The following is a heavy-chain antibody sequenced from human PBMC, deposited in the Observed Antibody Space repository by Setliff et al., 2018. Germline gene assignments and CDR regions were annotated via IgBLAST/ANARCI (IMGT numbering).Heavy chain of an antibody. CDR2: INHSGST. CDR3: AQHHSYYYDSSGYRYNWFDP. D-gene: IGHD3-22*01. Sequence: SETLSLTCAVYGGSFSGYYWSWIRQPPGKGLEWIGEINHSGSTNYNPSLKSRVTISVDTSKNQFSLKLSSVTAADTAVYYCAQHHSYYYDSSGYRYNWFDPWGQGTLVTVSS. J-gene: IGHJ5*02. CDR1: GGSFSGYY. V-gene: IGHV4-34*01.